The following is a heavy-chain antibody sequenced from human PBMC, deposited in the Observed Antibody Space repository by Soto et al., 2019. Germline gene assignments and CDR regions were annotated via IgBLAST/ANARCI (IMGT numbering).Heavy chain of an antibody. CDR2: IAYDGRNK. CDR3: ARDGGEALSPAYYVDS. Sequence: QVQLVESGGGVNQPGRSLRLDCAASGFTFSNNAMYWVRQAPGKGLEWVAVIAYDGRNKFYADSVKGRFTISRDNSQNTWYLQMNSLSPVDTAMYYCARDGGEALSPAYYVDSWGQGTLVTVSS. CDR1: GFTFSNNA. V-gene: IGHV3-30*04. J-gene: IGHJ4*02. D-gene: IGHD3-16*01.